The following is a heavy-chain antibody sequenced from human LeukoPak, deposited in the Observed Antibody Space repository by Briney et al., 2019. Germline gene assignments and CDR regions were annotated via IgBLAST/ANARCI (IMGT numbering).Heavy chain of an antibody. CDR1: GFTFTTYA. D-gene: IGHD1/OR15-1a*01. CDR2: LSASGLSS. V-gene: IGHV3-23*01. J-gene: IGHJ4*02. CDR3: AKGCASGTYYFDF. Sequence: GGSLRLSCAASGFTFTTYAMTWVRQAPGRGLEWVSALSASGLSSYYAASVKDRFTISRDNSQNTLYLQMNSLRAEDTAVYYCAKGCASGTYYFDFWGQGTLVTVSS.